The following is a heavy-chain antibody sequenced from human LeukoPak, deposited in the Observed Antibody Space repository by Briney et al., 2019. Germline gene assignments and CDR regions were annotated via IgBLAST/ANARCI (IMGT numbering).Heavy chain of an antibody. J-gene: IGHJ4*02. CDR1: GGSVSDYY. CDR3: ARGCPGY. Sequence: SETLSLTCAVYGGSVSDYYWTWIRQTPGKGLEWIGQISHSGTTSYNPSLKSRVTMSVDTSKNQFSLKLTSVTAADTAVYYCARGCPGYWGQGTLVTVSS. CDR2: ISHSGTT. V-gene: IGHV4-34*01.